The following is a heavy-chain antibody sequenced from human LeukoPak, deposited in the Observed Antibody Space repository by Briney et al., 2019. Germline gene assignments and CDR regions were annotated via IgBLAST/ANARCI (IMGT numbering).Heavy chain of an antibody. D-gene: IGHD5-18*01. CDR2: IKQDGTEK. CDR3: ARDSSDYGYEEWR. CDR1: GFTFSRFW. Sequence: QAGGSLRLPCAASGFTFSRFWMSWVRQAPGKGLEWVANIKQDGTEKYYLDSVKGRFTISRDNTKNSVYLQMNSLRVEDTAVYYCARDSSDYGYEEWRWGQGILVTVSS. V-gene: IGHV3-7*01. J-gene: IGHJ4*02.